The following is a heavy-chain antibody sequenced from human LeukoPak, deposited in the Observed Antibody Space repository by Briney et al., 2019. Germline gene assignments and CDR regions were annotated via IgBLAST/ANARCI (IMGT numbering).Heavy chain of an antibody. Sequence: GGSLRLSCAASGFTFSNYWMSWVRQAPGKGLEWVANIKEDGSEKYYVDSVKGRFTISRDNAKNSLYLQMNSLRAEDTAVYYCARDNDGFDIWGQGTMVTVSS. V-gene: IGHV3-7*01. CDR3: ARDNDGFDI. J-gene: IGHJ3*02. CDR2: IKEDGSEK. CDR1: GFTFSNYW.